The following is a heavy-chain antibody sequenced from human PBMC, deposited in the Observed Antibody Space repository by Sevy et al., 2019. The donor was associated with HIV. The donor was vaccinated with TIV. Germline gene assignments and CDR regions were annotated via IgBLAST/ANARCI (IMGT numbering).Heavy chain of an antibody. J-gene: IGHJ4*02. CDR2: VDPSAGNT. V-gene: IGHV1-46*01. Sequence: VSVKVSCKASGDTFTNNYIHWVRQAPGQGLEWMGMVDPSAGNTTYAQKFQGRVTMTRDTSTSILYMDLGSLRSEDTAVYYCVRADPDQHFDSWGQGTLVTVSS. CDR1: GDTFTNNY. CDR3: VRADPDQHFDS.